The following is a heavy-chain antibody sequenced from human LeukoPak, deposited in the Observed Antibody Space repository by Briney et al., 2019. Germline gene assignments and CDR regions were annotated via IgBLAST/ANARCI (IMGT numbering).Heavy chain of an antibody. Sequence: GGSLRLSCAASGFTLSSYGMHWVRQAPGKGLEWVAVISYDGSNKYYADSVKGRFTISRDNSKNTLYLQMNSLRAEDTAVYYCAKWAPLYGSGSYTLGYWGQGTLVTVSS. CDR3: AKWAPLYGSGSYTLGY. CDR1: GFTLSSYG. J-gene: IGHJ4*02. CDR2: ISYDGSNK. V-gene: IGHV3-30*18. D-gene: IGHD3-10*01.